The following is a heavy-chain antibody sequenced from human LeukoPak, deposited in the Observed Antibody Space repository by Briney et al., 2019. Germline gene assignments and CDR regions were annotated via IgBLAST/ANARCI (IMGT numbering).Heavy chain of an antibody. J-gene: IGHJ4*02. CDR3: TRDTIGSLDY. CDR1: GFTFANSW. D-gene: IGHD1-26*01. Sequence: GGSLRLSCAASGFTFANSWMAWVRQAPGKGLEWVANIKQDGSTKHYADSLKGRFTISRDNPKNSLFLQMNNLRADDMAIYYCTRDTIGSLDYWGQGILVTVAS. CDR2: IKQDGSTK. V-gene: IGHV3-7*01.